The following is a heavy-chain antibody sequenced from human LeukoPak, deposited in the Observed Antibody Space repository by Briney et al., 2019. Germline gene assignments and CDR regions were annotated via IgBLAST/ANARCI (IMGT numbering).Heavy chain of an antibody. V-gene: IGHV4-59*01. CDR2: IYYSGST. D-gene: IGHD5-12*01. J-gene: IGHJ5*02. Sequence: SETLSLTCTVSGGSISSYYWSWIRQPPGKGLEWIGYIYYSGSTNYNPSLKSRVTISVGTSKNQFSLKLSSVTAADTAVYYCARGVYIVATISNNWFDPWGQGTLVTVSS. CDR1: GGSISSYY. CDR3: ARGVYIVATISNNWFDP.